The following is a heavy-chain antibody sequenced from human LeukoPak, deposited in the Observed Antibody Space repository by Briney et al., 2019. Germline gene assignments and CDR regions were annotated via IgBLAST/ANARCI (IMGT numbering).Heavy chain of an antibody. Sequence: PGGSLRLSCAASGFTFSSYGMSWVRQAPGKGLEWVSAISGSGGSTNYADSVKGRFTISRDNSKNTLYLQTNSLRAEDTAVYYCAKGGYCSGGSCYSPLYFDYWGQGTLVTVSS. D-gene: IGHD2-15*01. CDR3: AKGGYCSGGSCYSPLYFDY. V-gene: IGHV3-23*01. J-gene: IGHJ4*02. CDR1: GFTFSSYG. CDR2: ISGSGGST.